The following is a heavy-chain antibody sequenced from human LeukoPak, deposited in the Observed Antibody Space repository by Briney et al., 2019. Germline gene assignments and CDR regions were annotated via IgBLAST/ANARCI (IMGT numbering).Heavy chain of an antibody. V-gene: IGHV1-69*13. J-gene: IGHJ5*02. Sequence: GASVKVSCKASGYTFTSYAISWVRQAPGQGLEWMGGIIPIFGTANYAQKFQGRVTITADESTSTAYMELSSLRSEDTAVYHCARDPGDSEREFDPWGQGTLVTVSS. CDR1: GYTFTSYA. CDR2: IIPIFGTA. D-gene: IGHD3-10*01. CDR3: ARDPGDSEREFDP.